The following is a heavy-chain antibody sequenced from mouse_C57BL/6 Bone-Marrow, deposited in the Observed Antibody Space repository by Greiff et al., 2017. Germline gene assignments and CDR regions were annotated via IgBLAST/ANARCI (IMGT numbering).Heavy chain of an antibody. CDR2: IHPNSGST. V-gene: IGHV1-64*01. D-gene: IGHD2-1*01. J-gene: IGHJ3*01. CDR1: GYTFTSYW. CDR3: ARRDIYYGNYVGFAY. Sequence: QVQLQQPGAELVKPGASVKLSCKASGYTFTSYWMHWVKQRPGQGLEWIGMIHPNSGSTNYNEKFKSKATLTVDKSSSTAYMQRSSLTSEDSAVYYCARRDIYYGNYVGFAYWGQGTLVTVSA.